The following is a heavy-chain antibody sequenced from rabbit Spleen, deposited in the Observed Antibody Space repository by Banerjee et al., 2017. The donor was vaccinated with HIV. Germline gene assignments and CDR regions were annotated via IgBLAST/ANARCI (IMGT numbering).Heavy chain of an antibody. V-gene: IGHV1S45*01. D-gene: IGHD1-1*01. J-gene: IGHJ4*01. CDR3: ARDLTGVIGWNFGW. Sequence: QEQLEESGGGLVKPEGSLTLTCKASGFSFSNNYYMCWVRQAPGKGLEWIGCIDAGSSGSTAYANWAKGRFTISKTSSTTVTLQMTSLTAADTATYFCARDLTGVIGWNFGWWGPGTLVTVS. CDR2: IDAGSSGST. CDR1: GFSFSNNYY.